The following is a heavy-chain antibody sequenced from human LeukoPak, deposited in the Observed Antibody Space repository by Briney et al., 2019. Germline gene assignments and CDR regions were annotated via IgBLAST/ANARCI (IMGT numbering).Heavy chain of an antibody. CDR3: ARASSSWYSCWFDP. CDR2: IYYSGST. D-gene: IGHD6-13*01. J-gene: IGHJ5*02. Sequence: SETLSLTCTVPGGSISSSSYYWGWIRQPPGKGLEWIGSIYYSGSTYYNPSLKSRVTISVDTSKNQFSLKLSSVTAADTAVYYCARASSSWYSCWFDPWGQGTLVTVSS. V-gene: IGHV4-39*01. CDR1: GGSISSSSYY.